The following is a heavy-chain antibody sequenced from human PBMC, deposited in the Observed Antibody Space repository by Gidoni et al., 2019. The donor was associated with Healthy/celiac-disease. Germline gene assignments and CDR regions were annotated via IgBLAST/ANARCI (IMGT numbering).Heavy chain of an antibody. CDR2: ISGRGGST. V-gene: IGHV3-23*01. Sequence: EVQLLESGGGLVQPGGSLSLSCAASGFTFSSYAMSGVRQAPGKGLEWVSAISGRGGSTYYADSVKGRFTISRDNSKNTLYLQMNSLRAEDTAVYYCAKDTYYYDSSGYYPLDYWGQGTLVTVSS. CDR1: GFTFSSYA. J-gene: IGHJ4*02. CDR3: AKDTYYYDSSGYYPLDY. D-gene: IGHD3-22*01.